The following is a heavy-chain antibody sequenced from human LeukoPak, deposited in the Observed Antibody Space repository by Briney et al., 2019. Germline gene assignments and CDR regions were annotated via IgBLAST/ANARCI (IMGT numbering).Heavy chain of an antibody. CDR2: IKSKTDGGTT. CDR1: GLTFSNAW. J-gene: IGHJ6*03. Sequence: GGSLRLSCAASGLTFSNAWMSWVRQAPGKGLEWVGRIKSKTDGGTTDYAAPVKGRFTISRDDSKNTLYLQMNSLKTEDTAVYYCTTGWGSSINYYFDYWGKGTTVTVSS. D-gene: IGHD2-15*01. V-gene: IGHV3-15*01. CDR3: TTGWGSSINYYFDY.